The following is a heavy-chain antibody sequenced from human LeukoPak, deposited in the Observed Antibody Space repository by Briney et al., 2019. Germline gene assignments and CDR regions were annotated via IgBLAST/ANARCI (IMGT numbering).Heavy chain of an antibody. Sequence: SETLSLTCTVSGGSISSYYWSWIRQPAGKGLEWIGRIYTSGSTNYNPSLKSRVTMLVDTSKNQFSLKLSSVTAADTAVYYCARDAYYYDSSGYSNWFDPWGQGTLVTVSS. J-gene: IGHJ5*02. D-gene: IGHD3-22*01. V-gene: IGHV4-4*07. CDR1: GGSISSYY. CDR2: IYTSGST. CDR3: ARDAYYYDSSGYSNWFDP.